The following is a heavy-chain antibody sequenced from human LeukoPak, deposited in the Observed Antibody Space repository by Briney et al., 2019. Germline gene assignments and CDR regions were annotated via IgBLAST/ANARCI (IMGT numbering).Heavy chain of an antibody. V-gene: IGHV1-69*13. Sequence: SVKVSCKASGGTFSSYAISWVRQAPGQGLEWMGGIIPIFGTANYAQKFQGRVTITADESTSTAYMELRSLRSDDTAVYYCARASSDYDSSGFGLDYWGQGTLVTVSS. CDR1: GGTFSSYA. D-gene: IGHD3-22*01. CDR2: IIPIFGTA. CDR3: ARASSDYDSSGFGLDY. J-gene: IGHJ4*02.